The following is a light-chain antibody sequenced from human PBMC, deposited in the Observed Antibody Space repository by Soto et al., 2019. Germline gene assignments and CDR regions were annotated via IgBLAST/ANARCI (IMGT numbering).Light chain of an antibody. V-gene: IGKV3-15*01. CDR2: GAS. J-gene: IGKJ1*01. CDR1: QSVSSN. CDR3: QQYDNWWT. Sequence: IVMTQSPATLSVSPGERATLSCRASQSVSSNLAWYQQKPGQAPRLLIYGASTRATGIPARFSGSGSGTEFILTISSLQSEDLAVYYCQQYDNWWTFGQGTRVDIK.